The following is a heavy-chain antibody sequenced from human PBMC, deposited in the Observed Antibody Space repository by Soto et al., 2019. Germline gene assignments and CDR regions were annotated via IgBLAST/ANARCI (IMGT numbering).Heavy chain of an antibody. CDR1: GYTFTGYY. V-gene: IGHV1-2*04. Sequence: EASVKVSCKASGYTFTGYYMHWVRQAPGQGLEWMGWINPNSGGTNYAQKFQGWVTMTRDTSISTAYMELSRLRSDATAVYYCARVRMKDIWSGYYPKNYYYGMDVWGQGTTVTVSS. J-gene: IGHJ6*02. CDR3: ARVRMKDIWSGYYPKNYYYGMDV. D-gene: IGHD3-3*01. CDR2: INPNSGGT.